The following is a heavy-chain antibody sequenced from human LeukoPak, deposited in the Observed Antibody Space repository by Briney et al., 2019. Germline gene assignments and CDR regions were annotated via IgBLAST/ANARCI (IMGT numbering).Heavy chain of an antibody. J-gene: IGHJ6*02. Sequence: SETLSLTCPVSGGSISSYFWSWLRPPPGRGGDGIGYIYYSGCNIYSRSHKSRVTMAVHTSRNQFSLKLSSVTAAHAAVYYCARHVVGYAVVGMDVWGQGTTVTVSS. CDR3: ARHVVGYAVVGMDV. V-gene: IGHV4-59*08. CDR2: IYYSGCN. D-gene: IGHD2-15*01. CDR1: GGSISSYF.